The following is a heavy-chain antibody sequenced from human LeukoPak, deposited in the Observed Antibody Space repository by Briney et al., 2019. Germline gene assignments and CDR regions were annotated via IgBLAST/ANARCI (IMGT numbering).Heavy chain of an antibody. CDR2: IWYDGSNK. D-gene: IGHD5-24*01. V-gene: IGHV3-33*01. CDR3: ARVRMAHSYYYGMDV. J-gene: IGHJ6*02. CDR1: GFTFSSYG. Sequence: GGSLRLSCAASGFTFSSYGMHWVRQAPGKGLEWVAVIWYDGSNKYYADSVKGRFTISRDNSKNTLYLQMNSLRAEDTAVYYCARVRMAHSYYYGMDVWGQGTTVTVSS.